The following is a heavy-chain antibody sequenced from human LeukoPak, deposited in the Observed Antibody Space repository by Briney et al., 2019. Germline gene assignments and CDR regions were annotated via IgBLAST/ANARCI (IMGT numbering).Heavy chain of an antibody. D-gene: IGHD3-3*01. Sequence: PSETLSLTCTVSGGSISSYYWSWIRQPPGKGLEWIGYIYYSGSTNYNPSLKSRVTISVDTSKNQFSLKLSSVTAADTAVYYCVRAGSYKGYYDFWSGYSRSYYYYYMDVWGKGTTVTVSS. CDR3: VRAGSYKGYYDFWSGYSRSYYYYYMDV. CDR1: GGSISSYY. CDR2: IYYSGST. J-gene: IGHJ6*03. V-gene: IGHV4-59*01.